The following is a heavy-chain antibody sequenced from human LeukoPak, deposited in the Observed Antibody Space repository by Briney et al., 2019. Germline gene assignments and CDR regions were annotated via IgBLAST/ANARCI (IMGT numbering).Heavy chain of an antibody. CDR1: GFTVSSNY. J-gene: IGHJ4*02. CDR3: AKEGDDSSSWYGDFDY. CDR2: IYSGGST. V-gene: IGHV3-66*01. Sequence: GGSLRLSCAASGFTVSSNYMSWVRQAPGKGLEWVSVIYSGGSTYYADSVKGRFTISRDNSKNTLYLQMNSLRAEDTAVYYCAKEGDDSSSWYGDFDYWGQGTLVTVSS. D-gene: IGHD6-13*01.